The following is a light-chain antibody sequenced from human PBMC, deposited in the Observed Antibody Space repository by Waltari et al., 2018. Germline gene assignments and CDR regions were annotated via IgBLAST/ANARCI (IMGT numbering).Light chain of an antibody. CDR1: TSDVGNYDL. Sequence: QSALTQPASVSGTPGQSITISCTGTTSDVGNYDLVAWYQQHPGKAPKLLICEVINRPSGVSSRFSGSKSGNTASLTISGLQAEDEADYYCFSYAGRGTYVFGSGTKVTVL. CDR2: EVI. V-gene: IGLV2-23*02. CDR3: FSYAGRGTYV. J-gene: IGLJ1*01.